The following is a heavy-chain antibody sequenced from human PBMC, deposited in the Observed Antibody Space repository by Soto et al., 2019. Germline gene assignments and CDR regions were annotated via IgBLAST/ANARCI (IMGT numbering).Heavy chain of an antibody. CDR2: IDWDDDK. CDR3: ARSALQSKYYYDSSGYSYHFDY. D-gene: IGHD3-22*01. Sequence: CGPTLVKPPPTLTLTCIFSGFSLITSGMCVSWMSHQPASALEWVALIDWDDDKYYSTSLKTRLTISKDTSKNQLVLTMTNMDPVDTATYYCARSALQSKYYYDSSGYSYHFDYWGQGTMVTVSS. CDR1: GFSLITSGMC. J-gene: IGHJ4*02. V-gene: IGHV2-70*01.